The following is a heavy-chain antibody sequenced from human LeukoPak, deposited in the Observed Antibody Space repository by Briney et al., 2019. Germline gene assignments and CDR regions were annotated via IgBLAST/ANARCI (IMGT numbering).Heavy chain of an antibody. J-gene: IGHJ6*03. D-gene: IGHD5-12*01. V-gene: IGHV4-39*01. CDR3: ASFFSGTLKYYYYMDV. Sequence: SETLSLTCTVSGGSISNSSYYWGWIRQPPGKGLEWIGSIYYSGSTYYNPSLKSRVTISVDTSKNQFSLKLSSVTAADTAVYYCASFFSGTLKYYYYMDVWGKGTTVTVSS. CDR2: IYYSGST. CDR1: GGSISNSSYY.